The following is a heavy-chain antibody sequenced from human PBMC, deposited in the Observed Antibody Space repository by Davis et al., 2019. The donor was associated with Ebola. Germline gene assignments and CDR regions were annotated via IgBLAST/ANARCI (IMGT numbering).Heavy chain of an antibody. CDR3: ARGEGMVFGVVIPSYYYYGMDV. J-gene: IGHJ6*02. V-gene: IGHV3-30*03. D-gene: IGHD3-3*01. Sequence: PGGSLRLSCAASGFTFSSYGMHWVHQAPGKGLEWVAVISYDGSNKYYADSVKGRFTISRDNSKNTLYLQMNSLRDEDTAVHYCARGEGMVFGVVIPSYYYYGMDVWGQGTTVTVSS. CDR1: GFTFSSYG. CDR2: ISYDGSNK.